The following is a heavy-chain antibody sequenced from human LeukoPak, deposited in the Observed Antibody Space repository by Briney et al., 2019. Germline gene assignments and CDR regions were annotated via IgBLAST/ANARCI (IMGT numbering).Heavy chain of an antibody. D-gene: IGHD3-16*01. V-gene: IGHV1-69*06. Sequence: SVKVSCKASGVTFSNFAISWVRQAPGQGLEWMGGITPIFGTANYAQKFQGRVTITADKSTSTAYMELSSLRSEDTAVYYCARDNDSRDPPHFDYWGQGTLVTVSA. J-gene: IGHJ4*02. CDR2: ITPIFGTA. CDR3: ARDNDSRDPPHFDY. CDR1: GVTFSNFA.